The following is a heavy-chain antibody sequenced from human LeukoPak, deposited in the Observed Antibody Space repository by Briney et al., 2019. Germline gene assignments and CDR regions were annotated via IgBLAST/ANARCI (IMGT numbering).Heavy chain of an antibody. J-gene: IGHJ6*02. D-gene: IGHD6-13*01. Sequence: PGGSLRLSCAASGFTFSSYSMSWVRQAPGKGLEWVANIKQDGSEKYYVDSVKGRFTISRDNAKNSLYLQMNSLRAEDTAVYYCARVGPGGSSLFYYGMDVWGQGTTVTVSS. V-gene: IGHV3-7*01. CDR2: IKQDGSEK. CDR1: GFTFSSYS. CDR3: ARVGPGGSSLFYYGMDV.